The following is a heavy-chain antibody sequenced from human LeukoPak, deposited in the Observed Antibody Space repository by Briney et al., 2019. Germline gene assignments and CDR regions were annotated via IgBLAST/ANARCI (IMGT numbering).Heavy chain of an antibody. D-gene: IGHD6-13*01. CDR2: INSDGSST. CDR3: AREVAAAGTYFVDY. Sequence: PGGSLRLSCAASGFTFSSYWMHWVRQAPGKGLVWVSRINSDGSSTSYADSVKGRFTISRDNSKNTLYLQMNSLRAEDTAVYYCAREVAAAGTYFVDYWGQGTLVTVSS. V-gene: IGHV3-74*01. CDR1: GFTFSSYW. J-gene: IGHJ4*02.